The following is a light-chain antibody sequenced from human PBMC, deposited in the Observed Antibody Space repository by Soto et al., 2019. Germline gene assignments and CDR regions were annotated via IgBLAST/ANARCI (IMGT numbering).Light chain of an antibody. CDR2: AAS. J-gene: IGKJ4*01. Sequence: IQMTQSPSSLSASVGDRVTITCRASQGINSYLNWYQQKPGKAPKLLIYAASSLQSGVPSRFSGSGSGTDFTLTISSLQPEDFATYYCQQSYSTPPITFGGGTKVDIK. CDR3: QQSYSTPPIT. CDR1: QGINSY. V-gene: IGKV1-39*01.